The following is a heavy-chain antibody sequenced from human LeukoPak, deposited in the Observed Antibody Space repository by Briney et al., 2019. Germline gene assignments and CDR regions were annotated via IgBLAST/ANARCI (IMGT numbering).Heavy chain of an antibody. J-gene: IGHJ4*02. D-gene: IGHD6-19*01. Sequence: TASETLSLTCAVYGGSFSGYYWSWIRQPPGKGLEWIGEINHSGSTNYNPSLKSRVTISVDTSKNQFSLKLSSVTAADTAVYYCARKNRQWLVATKGHFDYWGQGTLVTVSS. CDR2: INHSGST. CDR3: ARKNRQWLVATKGHFDY. V-gene: IGHV4-34*01. CDR1: GGSFSGYY.